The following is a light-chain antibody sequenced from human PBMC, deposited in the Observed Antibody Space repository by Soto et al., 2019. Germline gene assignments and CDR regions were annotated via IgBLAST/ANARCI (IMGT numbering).Light chain of an antibody. V-gene: IGKV3-11*01. Sequence: EIVLTQSPATLSLSPGERATLSCRASQSVSTYLAWYQQKPGQAPRLLIYDASNRATAIPARFSGSGSGTDFTLTISSLEPEDFAVSYCQQRSSWPLTLRGVTKVDNK. CDR1: QSVSTY. J-gene: IGKJ4*01. CDR2: DAS. CDR3: QQRSSWPLT.